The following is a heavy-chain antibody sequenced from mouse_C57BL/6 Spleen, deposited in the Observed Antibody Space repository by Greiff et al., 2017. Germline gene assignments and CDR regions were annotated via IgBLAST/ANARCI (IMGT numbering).Heavy chain of an antibody. D-gene: IGHD2-4*01. V-gene: IGHV1-82*01. CDR2: IYPGAGDT. J-gene: IGHJ4*01. Sequence: QVQLQQSGPELVKPGASVKISCKASGYAFSSYWMNWVKQRPGKGLEWIGRIYPGAGDTNSNGKFKGKATLTADTSSSTAYIQLSSLTSDDSAVYFCARGGYDYDNYAMDYWGQGTSVTVSS. CDR1: GYAFSSYW. CDR3: ARGGYDYDNYAMDY.